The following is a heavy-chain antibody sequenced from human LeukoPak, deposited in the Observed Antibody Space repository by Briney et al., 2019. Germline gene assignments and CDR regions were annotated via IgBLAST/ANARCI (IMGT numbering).Heavy chain of an antibody. Sequence: SETLSLTCTVSGGSISSSSYYWGWIRQPPGKGLEWIGSIYYSGSTYYNPSLKSRVTISVDTSKNQFSLKLSSVTAADTAVCYCARHSVVPAAIWFDPWGQGTLVTVSS. D-gene: IGHD2-2*01. CDR2: IYYSGST. CDR1: GGSISSSSYY. CDR3: ARHSVVPAAIWFDP. V-gene: IGHV4-39*01. J-gene: IGHJ5*02.